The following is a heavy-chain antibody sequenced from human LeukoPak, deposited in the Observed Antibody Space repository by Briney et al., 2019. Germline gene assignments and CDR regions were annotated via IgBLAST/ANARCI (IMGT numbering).Heavy chain of an antibody. CDR3: ARDHKGIAARPYFDY. V-gene: IGHV3-7*01. CDR2: IKQDGSEK. D-gene: IGHD6-6*01. CDR1: GFTFSSYW. J-gene: IGHJ4*02. Sequence: PGGSLRLSCAASGFTFSSYWMSWVRQAPGKGLEWVANIKQDGSEKYYVDSVKGRFTISRDNAKNSLYLQMNSLRAEDTAVYYCARDHKGIAARPYFDYWGQGTLVTVSS.